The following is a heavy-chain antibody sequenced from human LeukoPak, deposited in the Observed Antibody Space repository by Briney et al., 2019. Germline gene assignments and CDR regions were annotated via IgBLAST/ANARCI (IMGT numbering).Heavy chain of an antibody. CDR1: RYTFSRYW. CDR2: IKEDGSEK. CDR3: ARVNYESSGYYSGYFGN. Sequence: PGGSLRLSCAASRYTFSRYWMSWVRQAPGKGLEWVANIKEDGSEKYYVDSVKGRFTISRDNAKNSLYLQMNSLRAEDTAVYYCARVNYESSGYYSGYFGNWGQGTLVTVSS. V-gene: IGHV3-7*01. J-gene: IGHJ4*02. D-gene: IGHD3-22*01.